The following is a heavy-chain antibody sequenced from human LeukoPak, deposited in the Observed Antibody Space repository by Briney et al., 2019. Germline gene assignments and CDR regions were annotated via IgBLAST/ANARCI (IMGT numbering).Heavy chain of an antibody. Sequence: PGGSLRLSCEASGFTFSNYAMMWVRQAPGKGLEWVSALSGRGDTTYDPDSVKGRFTISRDNLRSTLYLQMNSLRVEDTAVYYCANGKPEYSSGWPRGTFWGPGTLVTVSS. J-gene: IGHJ4*02. CDR1: GFTFSNYA. CDR2: LSGRGDTT. D-gene: IGHD6-19*01. CDR3: ANGKPEYSSGWPRGTF. V-gene: IGHV3-23*01.